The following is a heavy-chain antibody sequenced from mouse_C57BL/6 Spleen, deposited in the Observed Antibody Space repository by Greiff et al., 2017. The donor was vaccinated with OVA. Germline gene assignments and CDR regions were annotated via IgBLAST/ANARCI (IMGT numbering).Heavy chain of an antibody. Sequence: VQLQQSGAELVRPGASVKLSCTASGFNIKDYYMHWVKQRPEQGLEWIGRIDPEDGDTEYAPKFQGKATMTADTSSNTAYLQLSSLTSEDTAVYYCTTTYYSNYGGMDYWGQGTSVTVSS. CDR3: TTTYYSNYGGMDY. J-gene: IGHJ4*01. CDR2: IDPEDGDT. D-gene: IGHD2-5*01. V-gene: IGHV14-1*01. CDR1: GFNIKDYY.